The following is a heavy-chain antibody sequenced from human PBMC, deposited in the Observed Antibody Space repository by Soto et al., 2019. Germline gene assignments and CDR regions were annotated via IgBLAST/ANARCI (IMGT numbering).Heavy chain of an antibody. CDR1: GGSISTYY. Sequence: PSETLSLTCTVSGGSISTYYWGWIRQPPGKGLEWIGYIYYSGSTNYNPSLKSRVTISVDTSKNQFSLKLNSMTAADTAVYNCARHNYGSGSTYFDYWGQGTLVTVSS. CDR2: IYYSGST. V-gene: IGHV4-59*08. J-gene: IGHJ4*02. D-gene: IGHD3-10*01. CDR3: ARHNYGSGSTYFDY.